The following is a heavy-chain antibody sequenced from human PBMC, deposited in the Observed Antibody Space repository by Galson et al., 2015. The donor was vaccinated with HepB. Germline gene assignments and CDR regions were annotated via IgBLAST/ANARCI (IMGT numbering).Heavy chain of an antibody. CDR3: ARAVYYDFWNGFGP. CDR2: INHNGST. V-gene: IGHV4-34*01. J-gene: IGHJ5*02. D-gene: IGHD3-3*01. CDR1: GGSFSTYY. Sequence: LSLTCGVYGGSFSTYYWSWIRQPPGKGLEWIGEINHNGSTNYNPSLKSRVSISIDTSKNRFSLKLSSVTAADTAVYYCARAVYYDFWNGFGPWGQGTLVTVSS.